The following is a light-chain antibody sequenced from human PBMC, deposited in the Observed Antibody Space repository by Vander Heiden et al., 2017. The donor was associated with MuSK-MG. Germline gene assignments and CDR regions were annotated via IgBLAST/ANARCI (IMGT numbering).Light chain of an antibody. V-gene: IGKV1-39*01. CDR2: AAS. CDR3: HESDGTRET. J-gene: IGKJ1*01. Sequence: DIQMTQSPSSLSASVGDRVTITCRASQSISSYLNWYQQKSGKAPKLLIYAASSLQSGVPSRLSGRGSGTDFTLTIRSLHPADLATYYCHESDGTRETFGPEAKM. CDR1: QSISSY.